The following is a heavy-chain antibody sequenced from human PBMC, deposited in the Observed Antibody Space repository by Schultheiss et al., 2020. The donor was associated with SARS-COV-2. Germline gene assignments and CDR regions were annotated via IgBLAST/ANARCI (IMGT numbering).Heavy chain of an antibody. CDR1: GFTFSSYD. CDR2: IGTAGDT. D-gene: IGHD3-3*02. Sequence: GGSLRLSCAASGFTFSSYDMHWVRQATGKGLEWVSAIGTAGDTYYPGSVKGRFTISRENAKNSLYLQMNSLRAGDTAVYYCARGISSHAVFDYWGQGTLVTVSS. CDR3: ARGISSHAVFDY. V-gene: IGHV3-13*01. J-gene: IGHJ4*02.